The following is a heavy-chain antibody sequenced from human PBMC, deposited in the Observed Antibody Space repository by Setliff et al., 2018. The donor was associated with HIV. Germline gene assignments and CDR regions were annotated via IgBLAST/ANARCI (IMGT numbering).Heavy chain of an antibody. CDR1: GGSLTNFW. Sequence: SETLSLTCTLYGGSLTNFWWTWIRQSPGKGLEWIGRMYTSGSTNYNPSLKSRVTISGDTSKNQFSLKLSSVTAADTAVYYCARDMMRWLVMVPGATRGYFDAWGQGALVTVSS. V-gene: IGHV4-4*07. CDR3: ARDMMRWLVMVPGATRGYFDA. CDR2: MYTSGST. D-gene: IGHD3-16*01. J-gene: IGHJ4*02.